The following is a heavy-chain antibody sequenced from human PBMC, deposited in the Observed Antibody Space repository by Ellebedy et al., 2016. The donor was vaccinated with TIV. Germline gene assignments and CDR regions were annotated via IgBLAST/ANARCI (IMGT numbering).Heavy chain of an antibody. CDR2: IYSSGGT. CDR1: GFTFSSYA. V-gene: IGHV3-23*05. CDR3: AGGISVAGTSLGF. J-gene: IGHJ4*02. Sequence: GGSLRLSCAASGFTFSSYAMSWVRQAPGRGLEWVSPIYSSGGTYYAGSVKGRFTISRDNSKNTLYLQMNSLRAEDTAVYYCAGGISVAGTSLGFWGQGTLVTVSS. D-gene: IGHD6-19*01.